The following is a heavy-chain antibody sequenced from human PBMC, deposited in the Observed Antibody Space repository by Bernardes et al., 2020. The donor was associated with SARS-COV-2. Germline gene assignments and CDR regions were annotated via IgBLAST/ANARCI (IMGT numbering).Heavy chain of an antibody. CDR1: GYTFTTFG. V-gene: IGHV1-18*01. D-gene: IGHD1-26*01. J-gene: IGHJ4*02. CDR2: ISAYDGKT. Sequence: AAVKVSCKASGYTFTTFGISWVRQAPGQGLEWMGWISAYDGKTNYPQKLQGRVTLTTDTSTSTAYMELRSLTSDDTAVYYCARNSGGYSLPHYWGQGTLVTVSS. CDR3: ARNSGGYSLPHY.